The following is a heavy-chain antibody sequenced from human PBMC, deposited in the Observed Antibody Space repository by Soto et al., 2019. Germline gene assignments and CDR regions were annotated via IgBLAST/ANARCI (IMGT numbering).Heavy chain of an antibody. CDR3: AAGFPPDF. Sequence: ESGGGLVQPGGSLTLSCAASGFTFSISWMNWVRQAPGKGLEWVVNIKGDGSEKYYVDSVKGRFTISRDNAKNSLYLQMNSLRAEDTAVYYCAAGFPPDFWGQGTLVTVSS. D-gene: IGHD2-21*01. J-gene: IGHJ4*02. V-gene: IGHV3-7*01. CDR2: IKGDGSEK. CDR1: GFTFSISW.